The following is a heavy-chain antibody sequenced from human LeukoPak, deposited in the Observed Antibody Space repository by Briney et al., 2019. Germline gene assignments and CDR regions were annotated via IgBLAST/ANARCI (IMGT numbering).Heavy chain of an antibody. CDR3: ARGTRVVVTFFDY. J-gene: IGHJ4*02. V-gene: IGHV4-34*01. CDR2: INHSGST. D-gene: IGHD2-21*02. CDR1: GGSFSGYY. Sequence: SETLSLTCAVYGGSFSGYYWSWIRQPPGKGLEWTGEINHSGSTNYNPSLKSRVTISVDTSKNQFSLKLSSVTAADTAVYYCARGTRVVVTFFDYWGQGTLVTVSS.